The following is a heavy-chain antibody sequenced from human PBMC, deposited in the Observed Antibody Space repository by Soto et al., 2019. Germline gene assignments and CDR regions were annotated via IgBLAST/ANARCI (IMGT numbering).Heavy chain of an antibody. CDR3: ARGGGSHYGLYYYGMDV. V-gene: IGHV1-3*01. D-gene: IGHD1-26*01. Sequence: ASVKVSCKASGYTFTSYAMHWVRQAPGQRLEWMGWINAGSGNTKYSQKFQGRVTITRDTSASTAYMELSSLRSEDTAVYYCARGGGSHYGLYYYGMDVWGQGTTVTVSS. CDR2: INAGSGNT. CDR1: GYTFTSYA. J-gene: IGHJ6*02.